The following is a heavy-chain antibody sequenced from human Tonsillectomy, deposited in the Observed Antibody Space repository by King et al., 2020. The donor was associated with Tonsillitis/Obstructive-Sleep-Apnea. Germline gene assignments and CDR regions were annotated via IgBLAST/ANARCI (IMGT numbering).Heavy chain of an antibody. D-gene: IGHD2-15*01. J-gene: IGHJ3*02. CDR1: GYSFTSYW. CDR2: IYPGDSDT. CDR3: ARPGPSLGDCSGGSCDDAFDI. Sequence: VQLVQSGAEVKKPGESLKISCKGSGYSFTSYWIGWVRQMPGKGLEWMGIIYPGDSDTRYSPSFQGQVTISADKSISTAYLQWSSLKASDTAMYYCARPGPSLGDCSGGSCDDAFDIWGQGTMVTVSS. V-gene: IGHV5-51*03.